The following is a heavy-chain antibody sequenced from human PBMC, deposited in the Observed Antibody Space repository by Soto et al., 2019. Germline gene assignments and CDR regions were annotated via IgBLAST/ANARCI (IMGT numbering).Heavy chain of an antibody. V-gene: IGHV5-51*01. Sequence: GESLKISCKGSGYSFTSYWIGWVRQMPGKGLEWMGIIYPGDSDTRYSPSFQGQVTISADKSISTAYLQWSSLKASDTAMYYCARHPLVVPAATGFDYWRHVTLATVSS. CDR1: GYSFTSYW. CDR2: IYPGDSDT. CDR3: ARHPLVVPAATGFDY. J-gene: IGHJ4*01. D-gene: IGHD2-2*01.